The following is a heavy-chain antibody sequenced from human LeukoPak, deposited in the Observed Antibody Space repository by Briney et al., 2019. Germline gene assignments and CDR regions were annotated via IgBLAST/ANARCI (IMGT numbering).Heavy chain of an antibody. V-gene: IGHV3-7*01. CDR2: IKQDGSEK. CDR3: ARSAGSSGWYEGYYFDY. CDR1: GFTFSMYW. Sequence: GGSLRLSCAASGFTFSMYWMSWVRQAPGKGLEWVANIKQDGSEKYYVDSVRGRFTISRDNAKISLYLQMNSLRAEDTAVYYCARSAGSSGWYEGYYFDYWGQGTLVTVSS. D-gene: IGHD6-13*01. J-gene: IGHJ4*02.